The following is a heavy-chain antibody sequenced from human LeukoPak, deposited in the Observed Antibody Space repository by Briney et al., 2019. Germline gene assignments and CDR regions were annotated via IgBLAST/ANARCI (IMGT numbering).Heavy chain of an antibody. J-gene: IGHJ4*02. V-gene: IGHV3-33*01. CDR2: IWHDGTDK. CDR1: GFTFSGYG. D-gene: IGHD6-19*01. Sequence: ESGGGVVQPGRSLRLSCAASGFTFSGYGMHWVRQPPGRGLEWVAIIWHDGTDKYYADSVKGRFTISRDNSRNTLYLQMSSLRVEDTAVYYCARDFSSGWVDYWGQGTLVTVSS. CDR3: ARDFSSGWVDY.